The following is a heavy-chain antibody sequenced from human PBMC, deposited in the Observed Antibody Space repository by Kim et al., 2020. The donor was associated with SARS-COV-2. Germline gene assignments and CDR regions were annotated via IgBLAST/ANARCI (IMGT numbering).Heavy chain of an antibody. CDR3: ARLKVRGVIDPRYYGMDV. CDR2: IDPSDSYT. V-gene: IGHV5-10-1*01. J-gene: IGHJ6*02. D-gene: IGHD3-10*01. CDR1: GYSFTSYW. Sequence: GESLKISCKGSGYSFTSYWISWVRQMPGKGLEWMGRIDPSDSYTNYSPSFQGHVTISADKSISTAYLQWSSLKASDTAMYYCARLKVRGVIDPRYYGMDVWGQGTTVTVSS.